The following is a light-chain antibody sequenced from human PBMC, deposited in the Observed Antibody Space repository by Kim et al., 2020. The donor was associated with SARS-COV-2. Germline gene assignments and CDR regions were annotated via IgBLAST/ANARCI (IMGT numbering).Light chain of an antibody. CDR1: QSVNSN. CDR3: YQQYDWPPYT. J-gene: IGKJ2*01. V-gene: IGKV3-15*01. CDR2: GAS. Sequence: EIVLTQSPATLSLSPGERATLSCRASQSVNSNFSWCQQKHRQAPRRLIFGASSRATNIPDRCCGSGAGTAFSLIISNLHSADIAVYYCYQQYDWPPYTFGQGTKLEI.